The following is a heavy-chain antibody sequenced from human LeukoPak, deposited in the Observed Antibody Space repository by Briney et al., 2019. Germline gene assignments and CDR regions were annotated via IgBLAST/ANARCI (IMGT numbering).Heavy chain of an antibody. D-gene: IGHD6-13*01. J-gene: IGHJ2*01. Sequence: PGGSLRLSCAGSGFTFSTSWMHWVRQAPGQGLVWVSRINSDGSTINYADSVQGRFTISRDNAKSTLYLQMNSLRAEDTAIYYCARAYSSSYYVYWYFDLWGRGTLVTVSS. V-gene: IGHV3-74*01. CDR2: INSDGSTI. CDR3: ARAYSSSYYVYWYFDL. CDR1: GFTFSTSW.